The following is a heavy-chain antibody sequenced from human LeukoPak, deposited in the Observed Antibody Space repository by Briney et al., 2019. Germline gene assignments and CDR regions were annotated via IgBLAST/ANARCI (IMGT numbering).Heavy chain of an antibody. CDR1: GGSFSGYY. D-gene: IGHD3-10*01. CDR3: ARGRYGSGRNWFDP. J-gene: IGHJ5*02. Sequence: PSETLSLTCAVYGGSFSGYYWSWIRQPPGKGLEWIGEINHSGSTNYNPSLKSRVTISVDTSKSQFSLKLSSVTAADTAVYYCARGRYGSGRNWFDPWGQGTLVTVSS. V-gene: IGHV4-34*01. CDR2: INHSGST.